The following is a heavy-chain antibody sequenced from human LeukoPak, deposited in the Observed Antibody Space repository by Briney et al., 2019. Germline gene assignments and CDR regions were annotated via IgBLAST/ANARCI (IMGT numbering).Heavy chain of an antibody. D-gene: IGHD6-13*01. CDR2: ISAYNGDT. CDR3: ARGGSSGNY. CDR1: VYTFTSYG. Sequence: SVNLSCTASVYTFTSYGISGVRQGPRQGLEWMGWISAYNGDTNYAQKLQGRVTMTTETSTSTAYTELRMLRSDDTAVYYCARGGSSGNYWGQGTLVTVSS. V-gene: IGHV1-18*04. J-gene: IGHJ4*02.